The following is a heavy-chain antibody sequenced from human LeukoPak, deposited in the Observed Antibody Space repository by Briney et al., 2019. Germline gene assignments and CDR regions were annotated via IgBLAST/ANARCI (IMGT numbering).Heavy chain of an antibody. CDR1: GYTFTGCY. CDR3: ARDWSGQGFGFDP. V-gene: IGHV1-2*02. D-gene: IGHD3-3*01. CDR2: INPNSGGT. Sequence: VASVKVSCKASGYTFTGCYMHWVRQAPGQGLEWMGWINPNSGGTNYAQKFQGRVTMTRDTSISTAYMELSRLRSDDTAVYYCARDWSGQGFGFDPWGQGTLVTVSS. J-gene: IGHJ5*02.